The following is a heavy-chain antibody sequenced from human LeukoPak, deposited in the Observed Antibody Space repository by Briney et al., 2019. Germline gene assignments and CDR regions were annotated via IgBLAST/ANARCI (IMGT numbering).Heavy chain of an antibody. CDR3: ARARSYSGSYSGDY. V-gene: IGHV3-23*01. Sequence: PGGSLRLSCAASGFTFSSYAMSWVRQAPGKGLEWVSAISGSGGSTYYADSVKGRFTISRDNAKNSVYLQMNTLRAEDTAVYYCARARSYSGSYSGDYWGQGTLVTVSS. CDR2: ISGSGGST. D-gene: IGHD1-26*01. J-gene: IGHJ4*02. CDR1: GFTFSSYA.